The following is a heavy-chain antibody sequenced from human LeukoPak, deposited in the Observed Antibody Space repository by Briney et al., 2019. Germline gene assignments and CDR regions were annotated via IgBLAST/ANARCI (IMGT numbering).Heavy chain of an antibody. CDR3: ARGRNSGSGFDP. CDR2: MNPNSGNT. D-gene: IGHD3-10*01. CDR1: GYTFTSYG. Sequence: GASVKVSCKASGYTFTSYGISWVRQAPGQGLEWMGWMNPNSGNTGYAQKFQGRVTMTRNTSISTAYMELSSLRSEDTAVYYCARGRNSGSGFDPWGQGTLVTVSS. J-gene: IGHJ5*02. V-gene: IGHV1-8*02.